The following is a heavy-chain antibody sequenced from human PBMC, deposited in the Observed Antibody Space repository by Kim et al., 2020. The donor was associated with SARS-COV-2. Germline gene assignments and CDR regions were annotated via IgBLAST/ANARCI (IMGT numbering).Heavy chain of an antibody. D-gene: IGHD6-13*01. J-gene: IGHJ5*02. Sequence: ASVKVSCKASGYTFTSYGISWVRQAPGQGLEWMGWISAYNGNTNYAQKLQGRVTMTTDTSTSTAYMELRSLRSDDTAVYYCARDASIAAAGPTNWFDPWGQGTLVTVAS. CDR1: GYTFTSYG. V-gene: IGHV1-18*01. CDR3: ARDASIAAAGPTNWFDP. CDR2: ISAYNGNT.